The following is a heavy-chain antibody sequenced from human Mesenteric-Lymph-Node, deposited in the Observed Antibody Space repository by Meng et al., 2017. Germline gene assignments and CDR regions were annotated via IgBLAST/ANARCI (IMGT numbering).Heavy chain of an antibody. V-gene: IGHV1-3*01. D-gene: IGHD6-19*01. CDR1: GYTFTTDA. CDR3: ARCIAVAGNWFDP. CDR2: INAGNGNT. J-gene: IGHJ5*02. Sequence: QVHPVQSGAEVTKPGALGKVSFKASGYTFTTDAIQWVRQAPGQRLEWMGWINAGNGNTRYSQKFQGRVSITRDTSASTAYMELSSLRSEDTAVYYCARCIAVAGNWFDPWGQGTLVTVSS.